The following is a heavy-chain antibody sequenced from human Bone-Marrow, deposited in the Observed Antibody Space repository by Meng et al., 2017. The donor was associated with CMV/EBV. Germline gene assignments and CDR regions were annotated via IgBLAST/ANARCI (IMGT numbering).Heavy chain of an antibody. CDR2: INQDGSAK. CDR3: AGGAGWIFAL. CDR1: GFIFSNYW. D-gene: IGHD5-12*01. Sequence: GESLKISCAASGFIFSNYWMTWVRHTPGKGLEWVANINQDGSAKHYVDSVKGRFTISRDNAKNSLYLQMNNLSAEDTAVYYCAGGAGWIFALWGRGTLVPVSS. J-gene: IGHJ2*01. V-gene: IGHV3-7*01.